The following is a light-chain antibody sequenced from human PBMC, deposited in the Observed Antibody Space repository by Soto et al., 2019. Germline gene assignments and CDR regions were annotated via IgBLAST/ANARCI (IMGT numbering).Light chain of an antibody. CDR3: SSYTSSSTLLV. V-gene: IGLV2-14*01. J-gene: IGLJ1*01. CDR2: EVS. Sequence: QSVLTQPASVSGSPGQSITISCTGTSSDVGGYNYVSWYQQHPGKAPKLMIYEVSNRPPGVSNRFSGSKSGNTASLTISGLQAEDEADYYCSSYTSSSTLLVFGTGTKVTVL. CDR1: SSDVGGYNY.